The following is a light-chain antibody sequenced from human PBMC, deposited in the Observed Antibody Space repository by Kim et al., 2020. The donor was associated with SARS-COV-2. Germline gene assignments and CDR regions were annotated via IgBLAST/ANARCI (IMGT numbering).Light chain of an antibody. V-gene: IGLV3-21*04. J-gene: IGLJ3*02. Sequence: SYELTQPPSVSVAPGKAARITCGGNNIGSKSVHWCQQKPGQAPVLVIYSDSDRPSGIPERFSGSNSANTATLTIIRVEAGDEADYYCQVWDSDSDHWVFG. CDR1: NIGSKS. CDR2: SDS. CDR3: QVWDSDSDHWV.